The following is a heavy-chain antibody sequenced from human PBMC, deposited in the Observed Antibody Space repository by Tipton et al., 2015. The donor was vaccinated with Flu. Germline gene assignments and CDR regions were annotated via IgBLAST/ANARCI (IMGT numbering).Heavy chain of an antibody. V-gene: IGHV3-11*04. CDR3: ARGFIRLCDY. J-gene: IGHJ4*02. Sequence: GSLRLSCAASGFSFSDYYMSWIRQAPGKGPEWIAYISSSGYEIYYADSVKGRFTISRDNAKNTVYLQMNSLRAEDTAVYYCARGFIRLCDYWGQGTLVTVSS. CDR2: ISSSGYEI. D-gene: IGHD3-16*01. CDR1: GFSFSDYY.